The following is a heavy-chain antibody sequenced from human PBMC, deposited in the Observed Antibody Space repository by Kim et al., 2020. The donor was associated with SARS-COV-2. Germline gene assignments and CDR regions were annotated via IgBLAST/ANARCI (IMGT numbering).Heavy chain of an antibody. J-gene: IGHJ4*02. CDR2: IKEDGSEK. D-gene: IGHD6-19*01. Sequence: GGSLRLSCAASGFTFSNYWMNWIRQAPGKGLEWVANIKEDGSEKYYVDSVKGRFTVSRDNARNSLYPQMNILRAEDTAVYYCVKESYISGSLWGQGTLVT. CDR3: VKESYISGSL. CDR1: GFTFSNYW. V-gene: IGHV3-7*01.